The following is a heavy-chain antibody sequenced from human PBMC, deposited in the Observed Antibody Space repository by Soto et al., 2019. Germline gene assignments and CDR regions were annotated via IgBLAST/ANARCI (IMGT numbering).Heavy chain of an antibody. J-gene: IGHJ6*02. Sequence: ASVKVSCKASGFTFTSSAVQCVRQARGQRLEWIGWIVVGSGNTNYAQKFQERVTITRDMSTSTAYMELSSLRSEDTAVYYCAAGNYYGNYYYYGMDVWGQGTTVTVSS. CDR2: IVVGSGNT. D-gene: IGHD3-22*01. V-gene: IGHV1-58*01. CDR1: GFTFTSSA. CDR3: AAGNYYGNYYYYGMDV.